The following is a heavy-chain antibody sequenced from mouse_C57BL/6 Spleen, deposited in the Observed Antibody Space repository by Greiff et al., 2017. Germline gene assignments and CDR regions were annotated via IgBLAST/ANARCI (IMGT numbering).Heavy chain of an antibody. CDR2: FYPGDGDT. Sequence: VQLQQSGPELVKPGASVKISCKASGYAFSSSWMNWVKQRPGKGLEWIGRFYPGDGDTNYNGKFKGTATLTADKSSSTASMPLISLTSKDSAVYFGARVPGVAPHWYFDVWGTGTTVTVSS. CDR3: ARVPGVAPHWYFDV. CDR1: GYAFSSSW. D-gene: IGHD1-1*01. J-gene: IGHJ1*03. V-gene: IGHV1-82*01.